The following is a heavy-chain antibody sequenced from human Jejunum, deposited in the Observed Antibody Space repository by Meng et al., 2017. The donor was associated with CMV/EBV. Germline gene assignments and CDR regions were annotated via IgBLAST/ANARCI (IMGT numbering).Heavy chain of an antibody. CDR3: AKEPAYDIDS. V-gene: IGHV3-21*01. CDR1: GFSFSSYS. Sequence: SCGASGFSFSSYSINWVRQAPGKGLEWVSSISSSGRYQYYADSVKGRFTISRDNAKNSLYLQMNSLRAEDTAVYYCAKEPAYDIDSWGQGILVTVSS. J-gene: IGHJ4*02. CDR2: ISSSGRYQ. D-gene: IGHD3-9*01.